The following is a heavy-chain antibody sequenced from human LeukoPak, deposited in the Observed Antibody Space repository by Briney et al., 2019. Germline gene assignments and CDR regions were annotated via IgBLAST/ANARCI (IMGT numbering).Heavy chain of an antibody. CDR1: GGSISSSSYY. CDR2: IYYSGST. D-gene: IGHD1-1*01. J-gene: IGHJ6*03. CDR3: ARNKQATKYYYYYYMDV. Sequence: SETLSLTCTVSGGSISSSSYYWGWIRQPPGKGLEWIGSIYYSGSTYYNPSLKSRVTISVDTSKNQFSLKLSSVTAADTAVYYCARNKQATKYYYYYYMDVWGKGTTVTVSS. V-gene: IGHV4-39*07.